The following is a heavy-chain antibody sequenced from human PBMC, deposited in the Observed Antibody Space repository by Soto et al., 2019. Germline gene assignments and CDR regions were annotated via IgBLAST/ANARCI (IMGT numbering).Heavy chain of an antibody. CDR1: GYIFINYG. Sequence: SVKVSCKASGYIFINYGFSWVRQAPGQRLEWMGWISSYNNETNYAQKFQGRVTMTTDTSTSTAYVELRSLRSGDTAVYYCARDLVTLGLPVDYWGQGTLVTVSS. J-gene: IGHJ4*02. V-gene: IGHV1-18*04. CDR3: ARDLVTLGLPVDY. CDR2: ISSYNNET. D-gene: IGHD3-16*01.